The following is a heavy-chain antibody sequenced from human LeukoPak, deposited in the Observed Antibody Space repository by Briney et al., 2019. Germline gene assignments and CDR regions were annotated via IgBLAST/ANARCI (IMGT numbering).Heavy chain of an antibody. CDR2: ISSSSSTI. CDR3: ASPPSGRTYYYCGMDV. CDR1: GFTFDDYA. J-gene: IGHJ6*02. D-gene: IGHD3-10*01. Sequence: PGGSLRLSCAASGFTFDDYAMHWVRQAPGKGLEWVSYISSSSSTIYYADSVKGRFTISRDNAKNSLYLQMNSLRAEDTAVYYCASPPSGRTYYYCGMDVWGQGTTVTVSS. V-gene: IGHV3-48*04.